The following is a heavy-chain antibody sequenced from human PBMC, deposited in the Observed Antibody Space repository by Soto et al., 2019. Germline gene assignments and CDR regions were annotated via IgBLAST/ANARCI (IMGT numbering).Heavy chain of an antibody. Sequence: SETLSLTCAVYGGSFSGYYWSWIRQPPGKGLEWIGEINHSGSTNYNPSLKSRVTISVDTSKNQFSLKLSSVTAADTAVYYCARVRGYALGMDVWGQGTTVTVSS. CDR2: INHSGST. V-gene: IGHV4-34*01. J-gene: IGHJ6*02. CDR1: GGSFSGYY. D-gene: IGHD2-2*01. CDR3: ARVRGYALGMDV.